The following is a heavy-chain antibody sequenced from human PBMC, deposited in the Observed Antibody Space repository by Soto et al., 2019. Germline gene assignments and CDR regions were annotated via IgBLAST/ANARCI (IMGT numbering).Heavy chain of an antibody. V-gene: IGHV5-51*01. J-gene: IGHJ4*02. Sequence: PGESLKISCKGSGYSFAGYWIAWVRQMPGKGLEWVGIIYAANSETRYSPSFQGQVTISADKSINTAYLQWSSLKASDTAMYYCARRSGGYDPGIDYWGQGTLVTVSS. CDR3: ARRSGGYDPGIDY. D-gene: IGHD5-12*01. CDR2: IYAANSET. CDR1: GYSFAGYW.